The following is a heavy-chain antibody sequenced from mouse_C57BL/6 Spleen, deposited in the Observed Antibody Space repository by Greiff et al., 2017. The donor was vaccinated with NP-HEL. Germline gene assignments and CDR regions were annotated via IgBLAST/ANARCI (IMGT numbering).Heavy chain of an antibody. CDR1: GYTFTSYW. J-gene: IGHJ4*01. CDR2: IDPSDSYT. D-gene: IGHD1-1*01. V-gene: IGHV1-69*01. CDR3: ARSYGSSRDAMDY. Sequence: VQLQQSGAELVMPGASVKLSCKASGYTFTSYWMHWVKQRPGQGLEWIGEIDPSDSYTNYNQKFKGKSTLTVDKSSSTAYMQLSSLTSEDSAVYYCARSYGSSRDAMDYWGQGTSVTVSS.